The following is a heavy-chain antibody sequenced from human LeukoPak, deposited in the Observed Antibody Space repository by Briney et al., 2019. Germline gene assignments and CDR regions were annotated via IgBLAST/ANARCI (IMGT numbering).Heavy chain of an antibody. Sequence: SETLSLTCTVSGGSISSYYWSWIRQPPGKGLGWIGYIYYGGSTNYNPSLKSRVTISVDTSKNQFSLKLSSVTAADTAVYYCARLSHGIVGATDAFDIWGQGTMVTVSS. D-gene: IGHD1-26*01. CDR3: ARLSHGIVGATDAFDI. CDR2: IYYGGST. CDR1: GGSISSYY. V-gene: IGHV4-59*08. J-gene: IGHJ3*02.